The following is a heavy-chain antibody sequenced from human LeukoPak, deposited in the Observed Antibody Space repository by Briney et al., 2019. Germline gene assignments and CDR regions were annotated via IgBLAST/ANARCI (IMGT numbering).Heavy chain of an antibody. CDR2: ISSTSSDT. Sequence: GGSLRLSCAASGFXFSDYYISWIRQAPGKGLEWVSYISSTSSDTTYADSVKGRFTISRDNAKNSLYLQMNSLRADDTAVYYCARDSMVREKLLDYWGQGALVTVSS. V-gene: IGHV3-11*05. D-gene: IGHD3-10*01. J-gene: IGHJ4*02. CDR1: GFXFSDYY. CDR3: ARDSMVREKLLDY.